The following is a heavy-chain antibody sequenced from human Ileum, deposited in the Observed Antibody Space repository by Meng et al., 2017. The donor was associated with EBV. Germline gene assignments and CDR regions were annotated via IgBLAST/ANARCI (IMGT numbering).Heavy chain of an antibody. V-gene: IGHV1-18*01. CDR3: ARDRGQDTVVVVADRGFDP. D-gene: IGHD2-15*01. Sequence: QVQLVQSGAEVKKPXXSVKVXCRASGXTFNNYGLNWVRQAPGQGLEWMGWISPYIGNTNYAQRFQGRLTLTTDTSTDTAYMELRSLSPDDTAIYYCARDRGQDTVVVVADRGFDPWGQGTLVTVSS. CDR2: ISPYIGNT. CDR1: GXTFNNYG. J-gene: IGHJ5*02.